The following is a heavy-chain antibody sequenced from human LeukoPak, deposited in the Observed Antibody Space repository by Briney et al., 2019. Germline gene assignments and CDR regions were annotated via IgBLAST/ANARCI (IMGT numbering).Heavy chain of an antibody. CDR2: INHSGST. Sequence: SETLSLTCAVYGGSFSGYYWSWIRQPPGKGLEWIGEINHSGSTNYNPSLKSRVTISVDTSKNQFSLKLSSVTAADTAVYYCARGFPIVVVPAASWFDPRGQGTLLTVSS. J-gene: IGHJ5*02. CDR1: GGSFSGYY. D-gene: IGHD2-2*01. CDR3: ARGFPIVVVPAASWFDP. V-gene: IGHV4-34*01.